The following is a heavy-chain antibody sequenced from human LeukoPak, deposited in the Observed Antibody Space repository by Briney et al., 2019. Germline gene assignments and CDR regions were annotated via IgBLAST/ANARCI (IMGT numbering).Heavy chain of an antibody. V-gene: IGHV3-21*01. J-gene: IGHJ6*03. Sequence: KAGGSLRLSCAASGFTFSSYSMNWVRQAPGKGLEWVSSISSSSSYIYYADSVKGRFTISRDNAKNSLYLQMNSLRAEDTAVYYCARDLGDWQYGRYNYYYMDVWGKGTTVTVSS. CDR2: ISSSSSYI. CDR3: ARDLGDWQYGRYNYYYMDV. D-gene: IGHD3-10*01. CDR1: GFTFSSYS.